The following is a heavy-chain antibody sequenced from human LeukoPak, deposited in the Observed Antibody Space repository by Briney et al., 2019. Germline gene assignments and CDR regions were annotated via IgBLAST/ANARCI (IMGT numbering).Heavy chain of an antibody. D-gene: IGHD6-19*01. CDR2: ISYDGSNK. CDR1: GFTFSSYA. J-gene: IGHJ6*02. CDR3: ARDPGDSSGWSLLRYYYGMDV. V-gene: IGHV3-30-3*01. Sequence: GRSLRLSCAASGFTFSSYAMHWVRQAPGKGLEWVAVISYDGSNKYYADSVKGRFTISRDNSKNTLYLQMNSLRAEDTAVYYCARDPGDSSGWSLLRYYYGMDVWGQGTTVTVSS.